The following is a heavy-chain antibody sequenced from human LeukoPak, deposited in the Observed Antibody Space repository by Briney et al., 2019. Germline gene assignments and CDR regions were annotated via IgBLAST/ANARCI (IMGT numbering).Heavy chain of an antibody. CDR1: GFTFSTYA. CDR2: LSPSGGIT. D-gene: IGHD3-10*02. J-gene: IGHJ4*02. V-gene: IGHV3-23*01. Sequence: QPGGSLRLSCAASGFTFSTYAMSWVRQAPGKGLEWVSALSPSGGITYYEDSVKGRFTISRVNSKNTLYLQMNSLRAEDTAVYYCAKGVNYFVLEYWGQGTLVTISS. CDR3: AKGVNYFVLEY.